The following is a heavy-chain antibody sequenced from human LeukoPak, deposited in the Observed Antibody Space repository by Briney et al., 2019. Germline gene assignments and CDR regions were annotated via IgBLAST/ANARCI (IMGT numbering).Heavy chain of an antibody. CDR3: ASYSSGWYGTWGN. CDR2: ISWNSGSI. J-gene: IGHJ4*02. D-gene: IGHD6-19*01. CDR1: GFTFDDYA. Sequence: GGSLRLSCAASGFTFDDYAMHWVRQAQGRGRVWVSGISWNSGSIGYADSVKGRFTIYRDNSKNTLYLQMKSLRAEDTAVYYCASYSSGWYGTWGNWGQGTLVTVSS. V-gene: IGHV3-9*01.